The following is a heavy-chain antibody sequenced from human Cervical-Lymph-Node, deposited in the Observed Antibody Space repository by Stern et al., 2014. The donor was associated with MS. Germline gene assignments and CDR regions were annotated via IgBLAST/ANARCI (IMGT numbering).Heavy chain of an antibody. CDR2: INAANGDT. J-gene: IGHJ4*02. D-gene: IGHD3-10*01. V-gene: IGHV1-3*01. CDR1: GYTFTTYP. Sequence: QVQLVQSGAEVKKPGASVKVSCRASGYTFTTYPMHWVRQAPGQRLEWMGWINAANGDTGYSQNFQGRVTFTSDTSASTAYMELSSLRYEDTAVYYCARKDYYASGTYHCDCWGQGTLVTVSS. CDR3: ARKDYYASGTYHCDC.